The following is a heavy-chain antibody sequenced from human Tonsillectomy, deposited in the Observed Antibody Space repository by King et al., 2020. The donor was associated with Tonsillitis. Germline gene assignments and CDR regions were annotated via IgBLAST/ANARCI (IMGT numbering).Heavy chain of an antibody. V-gene: IGHV3-21*01. CDR3: ARGFNFAFDY. J-gene: IGHJ4*02. CDR1: GFTFSSYS. CDR2: ISSSSSNI. Sequence: EVQLVESGGGLVKPGGSLRLSCVVSGFTFSSYSMNWVRQAPGKGLEWVSSISSSSSNIYYADSVRGRFTISRDNAKNSLYLQMNSLRAEDTALYFCARGFNFAFDYWGQGTLVTVSS.